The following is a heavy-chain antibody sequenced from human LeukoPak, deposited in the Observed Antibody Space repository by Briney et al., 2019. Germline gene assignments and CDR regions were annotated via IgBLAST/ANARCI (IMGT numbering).Heavy chain of an antibody. D-gene: IGHD6-19*01. CDR2: HYYSGST. CDR1: GGSFNSYF. J-gene: IGHJ4*02. V-gene: IGHV4-59*08. Sequence: SEILSLTCTVSGGSFNSYFWTWIRQPPGKGLEWIGYHYYSGSTNSNPSLQSRVTISVDSSKNQCSLRLSSVTAADTAVYYCARGSYSSGFDYWGQGTLVTVSS. CDR3: ARGSYSSGFDY.